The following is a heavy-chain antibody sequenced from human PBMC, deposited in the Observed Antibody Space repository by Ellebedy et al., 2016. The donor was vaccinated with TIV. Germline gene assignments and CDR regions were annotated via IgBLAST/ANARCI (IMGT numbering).Heavy chain of an antibody. CDR1: GFLLSSAKMG. Sequence: SGPMLVKPTETLTLTCTVSGFLLSSAKMGVSWIRQPPGKALEWLAHIFWSDEESYNTSLQSRLTISKDTSKSQVVLTMTNVDPVDTGTYFCARSPAGDVDYFDFWGQGTLVTVSS. CDR3: ARSPAGDVDYFDF. D-gene: IGHD7-27*01. V-gene: IGHV2-26*01. J-gene: IGHJ4*02. CDR2: IFWSDEE.